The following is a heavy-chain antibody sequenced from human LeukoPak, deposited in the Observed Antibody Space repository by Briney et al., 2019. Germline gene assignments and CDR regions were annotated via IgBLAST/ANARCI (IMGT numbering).Heavy chain of an antibody. Sequence: SQTLSLTCTVSGGSISSGSYYWRWIRQPAGKGLEWIGRIYTSGSTNYNPSLKSRVTISVDTSKNQFSLKLSYVTAADTAVYYCARENCYDSSGYLFDYWGQGTLVTVSS. CDR3: ARENCYDSSGYLFDY. D-gene: IGHD3-22*01. CDR1: GGSISSGSYY. V-gene: IGHV4-61*02. J-gene: IGHJ4*02. CDR2: IYTSGST.